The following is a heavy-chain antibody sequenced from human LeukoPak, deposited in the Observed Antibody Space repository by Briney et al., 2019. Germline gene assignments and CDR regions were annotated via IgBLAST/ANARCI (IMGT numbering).Heavy chain of an antibody. CDR2: IYQSETA. J-gene: IGHJ6*03. CDR3: ARRVGRYFGERAYYYNYMDV. V-gene: IGHV4-38-2*02. D-gene: IGHD1-26*01. CDR1: GYSISSGYF. Sequence: PSETLSLTCTVSGYSISSGYFWGWMRQPPGKGLEWIGSIYQSETAHYNPSLKSRVTISVDTSKNQFSLKLSSVTAADTAVYYCARRVGRYFGERAYYYNYMDVWGKGTTVTISS.